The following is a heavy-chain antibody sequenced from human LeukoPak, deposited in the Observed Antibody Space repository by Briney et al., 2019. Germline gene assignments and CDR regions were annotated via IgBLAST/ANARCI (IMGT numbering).Heavy chain of an antibody. V-gene: IGHV4-59*01. J-gene: IGHJ2*01. CDR2: IYYSGST. Sequence: SETPSLTCSVSGGSITHKYWSWIRQSPGMELEWIAYIYYSGSTKYNPSLKSRVTISADPSKNQFSLNLNSVTAADTAVYYCARLRDWGPTLSYWYFDLWGRGTLVTVSS. D-gene: IGHD7-27*01. CDR1: GGSITHKY. CDR3: ARLRDWGPTLSYWYFDL.